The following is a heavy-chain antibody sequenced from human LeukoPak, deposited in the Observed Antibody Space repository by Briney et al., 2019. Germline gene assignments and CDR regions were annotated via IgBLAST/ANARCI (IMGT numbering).Heavy chain of an antibody. CDR2: INHSSGAT. Sequence: ASVKVSCKASGYSFTGYYIHWVRQAPGQGLEWMRWINHSSGATNYAQKFLDRVTMTSDTSISTAYMEVRRLTSDDTAVYLCARDQNYFDTTTYYGPDYWGQGTLVTVSS. CDR3: ARDQNYFDTTTYYGPDY. CDR1: GYSFTGYY. J-gene: IGHJ4*02. V-gene: IGHV1-2*02. D-gene: IGHD3-22*01.